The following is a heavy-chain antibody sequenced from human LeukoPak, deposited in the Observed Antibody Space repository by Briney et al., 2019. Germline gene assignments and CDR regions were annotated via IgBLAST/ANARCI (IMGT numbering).Heavy chain of an antibody. V-gene: IGHV3-9*01. CDR1: GFTFDDYA. CDR2: ISWNSGSI. Sequence: GRSLRLSCAASGFTFDDYAMHWVRQAPGKGLEWVSGISWNSGSIGYADSVKGRFTISRDNAKNSLYLQMNSLRADDTALYYCAKDNRPDYYGSRANWFDPWGQGTLVTVSS. D-gene: IGHD3-10*01. J-gene: IGHJ5*02. CDR3: AKDNRPDYYGSRANWFDP.